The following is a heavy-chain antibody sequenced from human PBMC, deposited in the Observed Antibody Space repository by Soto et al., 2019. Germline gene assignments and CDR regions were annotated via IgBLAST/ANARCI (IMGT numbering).Heavy chain of an antibody. Sequence: ASVTVSSTSSGDTFTSYYMHWVRQAPGQGLEWMGIINPSGGSTSYTQKFQGRVTMTRDTSTSTVYMELSSLRSEDTAVYYCARGPRSENYYYSYMDFLGKGTTVTVSS. CDR2: INPSGGST. J-gene: IGHJ6*03. CDR1: GDTFTSYY. CDR3: ARGPRSENYYYSYMDF. V-gene: IGHV1-46*03.